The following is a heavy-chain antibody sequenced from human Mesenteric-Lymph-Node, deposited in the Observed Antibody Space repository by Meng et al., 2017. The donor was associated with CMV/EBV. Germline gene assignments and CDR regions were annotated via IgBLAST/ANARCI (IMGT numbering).Heavy chain of an antibody. CDR1: GFTFSGYW. J-gene: IGHJ4*02. CDR2: IKEDGSGK. CDR3: ARWLSYFWSGLKPFDY. Sequence: GESLKISCAASGFTFSGYWMHWVRQAPGKGLEWVANIKEDGSGKLYVDSVKGRFTISRDNANNSLFLQMNRLRAEDTGVYYCARWLSYFWSGLKPFDYWGQGTLVTVSS. D-gene: IGHD3-3*01. V-gene: IGHV3-7*01.